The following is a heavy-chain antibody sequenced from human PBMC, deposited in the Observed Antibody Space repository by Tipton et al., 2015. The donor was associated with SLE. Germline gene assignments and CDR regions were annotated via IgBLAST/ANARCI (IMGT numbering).Heavy chain of an antibody. Sequence: TLSLTCTVSGGSISSYYWSWIRQPPGKGLEWIGYIYYSGSTNSNPSLKSRVTISVDTSKNQFSLKLSSVTAADTAVYYCARAGVIAFSYFFDYWGQGTLVTVSS. CDR1: GGSISSYY. D-gene: IGHD3-22*01. J-gene: IGHJ4*02. V-gene: IGHV4-59*01. CDR2: IYYSGST. CDR3: ARAGVIAFSYFFDY.